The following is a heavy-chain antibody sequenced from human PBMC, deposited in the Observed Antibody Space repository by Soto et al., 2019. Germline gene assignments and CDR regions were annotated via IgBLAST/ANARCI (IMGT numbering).Heavy chain of an antibody. CDR3: ARGGAARAYYYYGMDV. Sequence: PGGSRRLSCAASGFTLTNYWVHWVRQAPGKGLVWVSRVNSNGRSITYADSVKGRFTISRDNATNTLYLQMNSLRAEDTAVYYCARGGAARAYYYYGMDVWGQGTTVTVSS. J-gene: IGHJ6*02. V-gene: IGHV3-74*01. D-gene: IGHD6-6*01. CDR1: GFTLTNYW. CDR2: VNSNGRSI.